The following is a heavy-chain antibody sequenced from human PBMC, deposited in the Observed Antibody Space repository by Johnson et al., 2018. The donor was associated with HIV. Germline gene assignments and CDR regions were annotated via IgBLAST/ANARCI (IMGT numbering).Heavy chain of an antibody. Sequence: VQLVESGGGLLQPGRSLRLSCAASGFTFRNAWMSWVRQAPGKGLEWVSGINWNGGSTGYADSVKGRFTISRDNAKNTLYLQMNSLRAEDTAVYYCAKVNRMEQWLAWGGAFDIWGQGTMVTVSS. V-gene: IGHV3-20*04. CDR1: GFTFRNAW. CDR3: AKVNRMEQWLAWGGAFDI. CDR2: INWNGGST. D-gene: IGHD6-19*01. J-gene: IGHJ3*02.